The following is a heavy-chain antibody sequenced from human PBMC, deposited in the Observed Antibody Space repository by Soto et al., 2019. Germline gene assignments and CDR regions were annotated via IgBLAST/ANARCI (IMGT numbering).Heavy chain of an antibody. J-gene: IGHJ5*02. CDR1: GFTFSSYE. Sequence: LXLSCAASGFTFSSYEMNWVRQAPGKGLEWVSYISSSGSTIYYADSVKGRFTISRDNAKNSLYLQMNSLRAEDTAVYYCARGDSVGWFDHWGQGTPVTVSS. V-gene: IGHV3-48*03. CDR2: ISSSGSTI. D-gene: IGHD3-22*01. CDR3: ARGDSVGWFDH.